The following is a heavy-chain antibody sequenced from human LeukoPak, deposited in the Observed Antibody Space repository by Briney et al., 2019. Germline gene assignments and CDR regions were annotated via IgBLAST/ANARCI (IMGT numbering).Heavy chain of an antibody. CDR3: ARQYYDSSGYYLDGFDI. CDR2: IYYSGST. Sequence: KASETLSPTCTVSGDSISSSSYYWGWIRQPPGKGLEWIGSIYYSGSTYYNPSLKSRVTISVDTSKDQFSLKLSSVTAADTAVYHCARQYYDSSGYYLDGFDIWGQGTMVSVSS. J-gene: IGHJ3*02. D-gene: IGHD3-22*01. V-gene: IGHV4-39*01. CDR1: GDSISSSSYY.